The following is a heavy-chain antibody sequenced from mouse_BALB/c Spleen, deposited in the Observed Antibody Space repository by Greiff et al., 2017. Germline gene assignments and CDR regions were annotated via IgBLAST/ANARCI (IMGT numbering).Heavy chain of an antibody. V-gene: IGHV1-31*01. CDR1: GYSFTGYY. D-gene: IGHD2-2*01. CDR2: INPYNGAT. J-gene: IGHJ2*01. CDR3: ARRYGYDGYYFDY. Sequence: VQLQQSGPELVKPGASVKISCKASGYSFTGYYMHWVKQSHVKSLEWIGRINPYNGATSYNQNFKDKASLTVDKSSSTAYMELHSLTSEDSAVYYCARRYGYDGYYFDYWGQGTTLTVSS.